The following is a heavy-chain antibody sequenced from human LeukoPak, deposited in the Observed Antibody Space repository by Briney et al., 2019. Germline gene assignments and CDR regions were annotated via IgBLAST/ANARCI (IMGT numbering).Heavy chain of an antibody. CDR3: SRGSTMTGWNY. Sequence: GGSLRLSCAASGFDFSSYWMHWVRQAPGKGLVWVSRINSDGSTTNYADSVKGRFTISRDNAKNTLYLQMNSLGPEDTAVYYCSRGSTMTGWNYWGQGTLVTVSS. CDR1: GFDFSSYW. J-gene: IGHJ4*02. CDR2: INSDGSTT. D-gene: IGHD5/OR15-5a*01. V-gene: IGHV3-74*01.